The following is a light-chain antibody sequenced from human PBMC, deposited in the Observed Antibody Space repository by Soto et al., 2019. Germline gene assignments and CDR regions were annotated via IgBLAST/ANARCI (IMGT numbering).Light chain of an antibody. CDR1: SGHSSYI. Sequence: QSVLTQSSSASASLGSSVKLTCTLSSGHSSYIIAWHQQQPGKAPRYLMKLEGSGSYNKGSGVPDRFSGSSSGADRYLTIANLQFEDEADYYCETWDSNTHMVLGGGIKLTVL. CDR3: ETWDSNTHMV. V-gene: IGLV4-60*02. J-gene: IGLJ3*02. CDR2: LEGSGSY.